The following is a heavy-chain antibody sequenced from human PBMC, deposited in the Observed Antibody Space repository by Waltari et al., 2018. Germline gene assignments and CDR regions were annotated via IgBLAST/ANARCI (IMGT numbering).Heavy chain of an antibody. J-gene: IGHJ4*02. Sequence: EVQLEESGGGLVKPGGSLRLSCAASGFNFKNYTMTWVRQAPGKGLGLVSSGSSRTTYKYYADSVKGRFTISRDNAKNSLYLQMNSLRAEDTAVYYCARGILRSSEWLLMDYCEYWGQGALVTVSS. CDR2: GSSRTTYK. CDR3: ARGILRSSEWLLMDYCEY. D-gene: IGHD3-3*01. CDR1: GFNFKNYT. V-gene: IGHV3-21*01.